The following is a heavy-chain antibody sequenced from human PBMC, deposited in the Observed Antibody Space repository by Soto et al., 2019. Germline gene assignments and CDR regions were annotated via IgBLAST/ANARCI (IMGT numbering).Heavy chain of an antibody. CDR1: GYSFTSYW. V-gene: IGHV5-51*01. CDR3: ARLQAAAGDNDLTFDY. Sequence: GESLKISCQGSGYSFTSYWIGWVRQMPGKGLEWMGIIYPGDSDTNYSPSFQGHVTISADRSISTAYLQWSSLKASDTAMHYCARLQAAAGDNDLTFDYWGQGTLVTVSS. CDR2: IYPGDSDT. D-gene: IGHD6-13*01. J-gene: IGHJ4*02.